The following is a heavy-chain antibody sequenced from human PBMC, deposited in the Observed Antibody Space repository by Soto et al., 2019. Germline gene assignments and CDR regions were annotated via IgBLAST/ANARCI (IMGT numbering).Heavy chain of an antibody. J-gene: IGHJ6*03. Sequence: GGSLRLSCAASGFTFSSYGMHWVRQAPGKGLEWVAVIWYDGSNKYYADSVKGRFTISRDNSKNTLYLQMNSLRAEDTAVYYCARDPVITFGGVMYYYCYMDVWGKGTTVTVSS. CDR3: ARDPVITFGGVMYYYCYMDV. D-gene: IGHD3-16*01. CDR1: GFTFSSYG. V-gene: IGHV3-33*01. CDR2: IWYDGSNK.